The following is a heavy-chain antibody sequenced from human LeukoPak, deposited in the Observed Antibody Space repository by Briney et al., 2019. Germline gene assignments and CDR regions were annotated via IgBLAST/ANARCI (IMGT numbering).Heavy chain of an antibody. CDR3: AKGQIGEYYFDY. CDR2: IYSGGST. Sequence: GGSLRLSCAASEFSVGSNYMSWVRQAPGKGLEWVSLIYSGGSTYYADSVKGRFTISRDNSKNTLYLQMNSLRAEDTAVYYCAKGQIGEYYFDYWGQGTLVTVSS. CDR1: EFSVGSNY. J-gene: IGHJ4*02. V-gene: IGHV3-66*02. D-gene: IGHD3-10*01.